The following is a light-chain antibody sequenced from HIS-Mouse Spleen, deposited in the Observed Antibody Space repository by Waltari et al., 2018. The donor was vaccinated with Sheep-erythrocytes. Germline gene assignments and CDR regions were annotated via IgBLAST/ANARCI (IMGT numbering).Light chain of an antibody. CDR1: SSDVGGYNY. J-gene: IGLJ1*01. CDR3: CSYAGSYNHV. CDR2: DVS. Sequence: QSALTQPRSVSGSPGQSVTISCTGTSSDVGGYNYVSWYQQYPGKAPKLMIYDVSTRPSGVPDRFSGPKSGNTASLSISGLQAEDEADYYCCSYAGSYNHVFATGTKVTVL. V-gene: IGLV2-11*01.